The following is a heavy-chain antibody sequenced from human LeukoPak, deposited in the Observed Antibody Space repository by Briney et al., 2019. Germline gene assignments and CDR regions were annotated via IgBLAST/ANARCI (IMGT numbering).Heavy chain of an antibody. CDR2: IYTSWST. CDR1: GGSISSYY. CDR3: ARGDFDY. Sequence: PSETLSVTCTVSGGSISSYYWSWIRQPAGKGLEWMGRIYTSWSTNYNPSLKSRVTISLDTSKNQSSRKRISVTAADPAVYYCARGDFDYWGQGTLVTVSS. V-gene: IGHV4-4*07. J-gene: IGHJ4*02.